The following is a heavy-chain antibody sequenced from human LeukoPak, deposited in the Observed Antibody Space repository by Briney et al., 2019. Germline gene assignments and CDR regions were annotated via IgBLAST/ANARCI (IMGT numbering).Heavy chain of an antibody. V-gene: IGHV3-30-3*01. Sequence: GRSLRLSCAAPGFTFSSYAMHWVRQAPGKGLEWVAVISYDGSNKYYADSVKGRFTISRDNAKNSLFLQLNSLRAEDTAVYYCARQHCSGGSCYTDYWGLGTLVTVSS. CDR1: GFTFSSYA. J-gene: IGHJ4*02. CDR2: ISYDGSNK. D-gene: IGHD2-15*01. CDR3: ARQHCSGGSCYTDY.